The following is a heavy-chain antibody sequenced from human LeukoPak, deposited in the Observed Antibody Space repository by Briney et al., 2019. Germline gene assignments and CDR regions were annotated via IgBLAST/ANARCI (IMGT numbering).Heavy chain of an antibody. D-gene: IGHD3-10*01. V-gene: IGHV3-64*02. CDR2: MSGNGDRT. CDR3: ARGGLSFGDSATNYFDD. Sequence: LPGGSLRLSCAASGFTFSSYVMHWVRQAPGKALEYVSAMSGNGDRTYYADSVKGRFTISRDNSKDTVYLQMGSLRVDDMAVYYCARGGLSFGDSATNYFDDWGQGTLVTVSS. CDR1: GFTFSSYV. J-gene: IGHJ4*02.